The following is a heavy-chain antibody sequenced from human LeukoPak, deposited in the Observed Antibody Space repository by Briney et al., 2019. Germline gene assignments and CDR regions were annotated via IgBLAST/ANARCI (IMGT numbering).Heavy chain of an antibody. Sequence: GGSLRLSCAASGFTFDDYAMHWVRQAPGKGLEWVSGISWNSGSIGYADSVKGRFTISRDNAKNSLYLQMNSLRAEDTAVYYCARHDATSVPRPHFRLWGQGTLVTVSS. D-gene: IGHD1-26*01. CDR2: ISWNSGSI. V-gene: IGHV3-9*01. CDR1: GFTFDDYA. J-gene: IGHJ1*01. CDR3: ARHDATSVPRPHFRL.